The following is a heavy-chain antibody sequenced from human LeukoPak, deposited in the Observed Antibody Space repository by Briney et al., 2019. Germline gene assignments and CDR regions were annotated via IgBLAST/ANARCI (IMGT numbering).Heavy chain of an antibody. Sequence: ASVKVSCKASGYTFTGYYMHWVRQAPGQGLEWMGWINPNSGGTNYAQKFLGRVTMTTDTSTSTASMELRSLTSDDTAVYYCVRDLNSYCGGDCYPGSWGQGTLVTVSS. D-gene: IGHD2-21*02. CDR1: GYTFTGYY. V-gene: IGHV1-2*02. CDR2: INPNSGGT. J-gene: IGHJ5*02. CDR3: VRDLNSYCGGDCYPGS.